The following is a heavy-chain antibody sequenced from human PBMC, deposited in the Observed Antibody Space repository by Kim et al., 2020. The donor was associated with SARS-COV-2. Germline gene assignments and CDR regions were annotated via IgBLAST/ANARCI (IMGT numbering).Heavy chain of an antibody. J-gene: IGHJ4*02. D-gene: IGHD3-22*01. CDR2: INHSGST. CDR1: GGSFSGYY. CDR3: ARGGYDSSGYSDY. V-gene: IGHV4-34*01. Sequence: SETLSLTCAVYGGSFSGYYWSWIRQPPGKGLEWIGEINHSGSTNYNPSLKSRVTISVDTSKNQFSLKLSSVTAADTAVYYCARGGYDSSGYSDYWGQGTLVTVSS.